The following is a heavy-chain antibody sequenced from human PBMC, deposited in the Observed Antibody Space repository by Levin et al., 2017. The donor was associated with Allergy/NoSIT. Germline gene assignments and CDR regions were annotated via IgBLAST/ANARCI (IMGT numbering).Heavy chain of an antibody. D-gene: IGHD3/OR15-3a*01. Sequence: GGSLRLSCAASGFTFSSYNMNWVRQAPGKGLEWVSSISSSSSYIYYADPLKGRFTISRDNATNSLYLQMNSLRAADTAVYYCARIGNWTGYRDYWGQGTLVTVSS. CDR1: GFTFSSYN. CDR2: ISSSSSYI. CDR3: ARIGNWTGYRDY. J-gene: IGHJ4*02. V-gene: IGHV3-21*01.